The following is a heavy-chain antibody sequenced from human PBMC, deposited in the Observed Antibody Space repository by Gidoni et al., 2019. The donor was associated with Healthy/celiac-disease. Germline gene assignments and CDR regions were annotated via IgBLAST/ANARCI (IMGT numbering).Heavy chain of an antibody. Sequence: QVQLVQSGAEVKKPGSSVKVSCQASGGTFSSSAISWVRQAPGQGLEWMGGIIPIFGTANYAQKFQGRVTITADESTSTAYMELSSLRSEDTAVYYCAMREYYYDSSGYYYNSVLPDYWGQGTLVTVSS. V-gene: IGHV1-69*01. CDR3: AMREYYYDSSGYYYNSVLPDY. CDR1: GGTFSSSA. D-gene: IGHD3-22*01. J-gene: IGHJ4*02. CDR2: IIPIFGTA.